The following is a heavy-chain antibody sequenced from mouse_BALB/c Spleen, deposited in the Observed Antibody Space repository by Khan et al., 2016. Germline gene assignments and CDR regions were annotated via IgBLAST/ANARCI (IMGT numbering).Heavy chain of an antibody. J-gene: IGHJ4*01. D-gene: IGHD2-4*01. CDR2: ISSDSTTI. CDR3: DSSDYDYAMDY. CDR1: GFTFSYFG. V-gene: IGHV5-17*02. Sequence: EVELVESGGGLVQPGGSRKLSCAASGFTFSYFGMHWIRQAPEKGLEWVAYISSDSTTIYYADTLRGRFTISRDNSKNTLFLQMTSLTSEDTAMYSCDSSDYDYAMDYWGHGTSVTVSS.